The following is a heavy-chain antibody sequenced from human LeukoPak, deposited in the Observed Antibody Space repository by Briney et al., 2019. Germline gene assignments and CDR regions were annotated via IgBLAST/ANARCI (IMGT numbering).Heavy chain of an antibody. Sequence: GGSLRLSCAASGFTFGSYAMNWVRQAPGKGLEWVSSISSSSSYIYYADSVKGRFTISRDNAKNSLYLQMNSLRAEDTAVYYCARGGYYYDSSGDHGYWGQGTLVTVSS. V-gene: IGHV3-21*01. J-gene: IGHJ4*02. CDR3: ARGGYYYDSSGDHGY. D-gene: IGHD3-22*01. CDR1: GFTFGSYA. CDR2: ISSSSSYI.